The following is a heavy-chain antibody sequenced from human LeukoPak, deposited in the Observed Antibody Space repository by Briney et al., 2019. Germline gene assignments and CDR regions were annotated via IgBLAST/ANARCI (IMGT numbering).Heavy chain of an antibody. D-gene: IGHD4-17*01. CDR3: TRMTTGHDY. CDR2: INHSGYT. V-gene: IGHV4-34*01. CDR1: GVSFDDYY. Sequence: SETLSLTCAVSGVSFDDYYWSWVRQAPGKGLEWIGEINHSGYTNDSPSLKSRVTLSIDTSRKQFSLNLRSVTVADAGIYYCTRMTTGHDYWGQGTLVTVSS. J-gene: IGHJ4*02.